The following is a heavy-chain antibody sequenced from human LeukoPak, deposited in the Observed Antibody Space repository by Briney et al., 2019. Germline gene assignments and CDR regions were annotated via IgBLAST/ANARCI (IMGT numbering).Heavy chain of an antibody. CDR1: GGSISSNNW. CDR2: IFHSGST. CDR3: ARAEPRGSVWYPY. J-gene: IGHJ4*02. Sequence: PPGTLSLTCAVSGGSISSNNWWSWVRQPPGKGLEWIGEIFHSGSTNYNPSLKSRVTISVDKSKNQFSLKLNSVTAADTAVYYCARAEPRGSVWYPYWGQGTLVTVSS. D-gene: IGHD6-13*01. V-gene: IGHV4-4*03.